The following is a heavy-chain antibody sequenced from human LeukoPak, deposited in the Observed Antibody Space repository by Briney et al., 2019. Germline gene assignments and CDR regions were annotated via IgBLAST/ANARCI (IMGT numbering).Heavy chain of an antibody. CDR3: ASGGSYFGGYYYGMDV. V-gene: IGHV4-59*01. CDR1: GGSISSYY. D-gene: IGHD1-26*01. CDR2: IYYSGST. Sequence: SETPSLTCTVSGGSISSYYWSWIRQPPGKGLEWIGYIYYSGSTNYNPSLKSRVTISVDTSKNQFSLKLSSVTAADTAVYYCASGGSYFGGYYYGMDVWGQGTTVTVSS. J-gene: IGHJ6*02.